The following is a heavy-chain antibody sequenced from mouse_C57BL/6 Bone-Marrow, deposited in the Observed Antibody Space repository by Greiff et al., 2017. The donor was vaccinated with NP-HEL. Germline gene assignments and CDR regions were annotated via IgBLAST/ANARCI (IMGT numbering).Heavy chain of an antibody. V-gene: IGHV3-6*01. CDR1: GYSITSGYY. D-gene: IGHD4-1*01. CDR3: ARRLGLGPYPYYFDY. CDR2: ISYDGSN. J-gene: IGHJ2*01. Sequence: DVQLQESGPGLVKPSQSLSLTCSVTGYSITSGYYWNWIRQFPGNKLEWMGYISYDGSNNYNPSLKNRISITSDTSKNQFFLKLNSVTTEDTATYYCARRLGLGPYPYYFDYWGQGTTLTVSS.